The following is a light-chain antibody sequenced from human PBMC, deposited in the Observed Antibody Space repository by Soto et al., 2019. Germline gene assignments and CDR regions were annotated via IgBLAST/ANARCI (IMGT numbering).Light chain of an antibody. V-gene: IGLV2-14*01. Sequence: QSALTQPASVSGSPGQSITISCTGTSSDVGGYKFVSWYQQHPGKVPKLIIYEVSNRPSGVSNRFSGSKSGNTASLTISGLQAEDEADYYCSSYTTTSTLEVFGPGTQLTVL. J-gene: IGLJ1*01. CDR1: SSDVGGYKF. CDR3: SSYTTTSTLEV. CDR2: EVS.